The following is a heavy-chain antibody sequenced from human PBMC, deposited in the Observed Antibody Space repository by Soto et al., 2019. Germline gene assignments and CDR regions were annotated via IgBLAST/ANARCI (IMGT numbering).Heavy chain of an antibody. Sequence: SVKVSCKASGGTFSSYAISWVRQAPGQGLEWMGGIIPIFGTANYAQKFQGRVTITADESTSTAYMELSSLRSEDTAVYYCAREDIVVVPAATVRWFDPWGQGTLVTVSS. V-gene: IGHV1-69*13. CDR3: AREDIVVVPAATVRWFDP. CDR2: IIPIFGTA. D-gene: IGHD2-2*01. J-gene: IGHJ5*02. CDR1: GGTFSSYA.